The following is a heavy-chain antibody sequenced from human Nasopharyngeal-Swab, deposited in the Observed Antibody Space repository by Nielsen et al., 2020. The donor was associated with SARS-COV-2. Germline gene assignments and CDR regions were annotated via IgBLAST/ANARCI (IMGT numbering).Heavy chain of an antibody. J-gene: IGHJ4*02. D-gene: IGHD4-17*01. CDR1: GYTFTSYY. CDR2: INPSGGST. V-gene: IGHV1-46*01. CDR3: ARDLSPRDYVSDY. Sequence: ASVKVSCKASGYTFTSYYMHWVRQAPGQGLEWMGIINPSGGSTSYAQKFQGRVTMTTDTSTSTAYMELRSLRSDDTAVYYCARDLSPRDYVSDYWGQGTLVTVSS.